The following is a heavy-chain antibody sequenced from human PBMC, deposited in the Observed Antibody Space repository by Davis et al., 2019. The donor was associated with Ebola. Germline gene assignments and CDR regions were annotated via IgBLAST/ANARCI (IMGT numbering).Heavy chain of an antibody. D-gene: IGHD6-13*01. Sequence: MPSETLSLTCTVSGGSISSYYWSWIRQPPGKGLEWIGYIYYSGSTNYNPSLKSRVTISVDTSKNQFSLKLSSVTAADTAVYYCARDGGYSSSWYRGNYYYYYGMDVWGQGTTVTVSS. CDR1: GGSISSYY. CDR3: ARDGGYSSSWYRGNYYYYYGMDV. V-gene: IGHV4-59*01. CDR2: IYYSGST. J-gene: IGHJ6*02.